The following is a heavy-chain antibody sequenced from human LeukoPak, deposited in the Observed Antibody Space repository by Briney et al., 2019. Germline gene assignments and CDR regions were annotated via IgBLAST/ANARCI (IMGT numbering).Heavy chain of an antibody. D-gene: IGHD3-10*01. CDR1: GFTFSDYY. CDR3: ARVHPSRGIGDAFDI. V-gene: IGHV3-11*06. J-gene: IGHJ3*02. Sequence: GGSLRLSCAASGFTFSDYYMSWIRQAPGKGLEWVSYISSSSSSYTNYADSVKGRFTISRDNAKNSLYLQMNSLRAEDTAVYYCARVHPSRGIGDAFDIWGQGTMVTVSS. CDR2: ISSSSSSYT.